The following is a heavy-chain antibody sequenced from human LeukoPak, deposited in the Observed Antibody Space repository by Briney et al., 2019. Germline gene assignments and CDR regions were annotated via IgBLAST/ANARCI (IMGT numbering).Heavy chain of an antibody. J-gene: IGHJ6*03. CDR1: GFTFNTYG. D-gene: IGHD3-3*01. Sequence: GGSLRLSCAASGFTFNTYGMNWVRQAPGKGLEWVSYISSSSSTIYYADSVKGRFTISRDNAKNSLYLQMNSLRAEDTVVYYCARGALRFLEWLPIGYMDVWGKGTTVTVSS. V-gene: IGHV3-48*01. CDR2: ISSSSSTI. CDR3: ARGALRFLEWLPIGYMDV.